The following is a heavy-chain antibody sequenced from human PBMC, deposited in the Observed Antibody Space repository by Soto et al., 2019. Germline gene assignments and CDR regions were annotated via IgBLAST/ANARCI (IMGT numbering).Heavy chain of an antibody. CDR2: IKHDGSEK. D-gene: IGHD6-19*01. J-gene: IGHJ6*02. CDR1: GLTFNKYW. Sequence: EVQLVESGGGLVQPGGSLRLSCAASGLTFNKYWMTWVRQAPGKGREWVATIKHDGSEKSNLDSVEGRFTISRDNARNSLSLQMNSLRVEDTAVYFCASVPGSPGYHGLDVWGQGTTVTVSS. CDR3: ASVPGSPGYHGLDV. V-gene: IGHV3-7*03.